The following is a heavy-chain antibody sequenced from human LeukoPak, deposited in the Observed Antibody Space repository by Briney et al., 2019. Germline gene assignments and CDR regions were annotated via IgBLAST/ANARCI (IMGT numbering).Heavy chain of an antibody. CDR1: GFTFSTCS. Sequence: GGSLRLSCAASGFTFSTCSMNWVHQAPGKGLEWVSSISSSSSYIYYADSVKGRFTISRDNAKKSLYLQMNSLRAGDTAVYYCARDPNDGYNLARYFDYWGQGTLVTVPS. D-gene: IGHD5-24*01. J-gene: IGHJ4*02. CDR3: ARDPNDGYNLARYFDY. CDR2: ISSSSSYI. V-gene: IGHV3-21*01.